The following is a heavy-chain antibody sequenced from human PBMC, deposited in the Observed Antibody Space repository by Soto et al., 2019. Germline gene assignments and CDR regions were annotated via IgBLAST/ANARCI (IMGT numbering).Heavy chain of an antibody. V-gene: IGHV1-18*04. J-gene: IGHJ3*01. CDR2: ISTHNGNT. Sequence: ASVKVSCKASVFTSSGISWVRQAPGQRLEWMGWISTHNGNTIYAQKFQGRVIMTMDTSTTTVYMELRSLRPDDTAVYLCARVGILELFDAYDLWGQGTMVTVSS. CDR3: ARVGILELFDAYDL. CDR1: VFTSSG. D-gene: IGHD7-27*01.